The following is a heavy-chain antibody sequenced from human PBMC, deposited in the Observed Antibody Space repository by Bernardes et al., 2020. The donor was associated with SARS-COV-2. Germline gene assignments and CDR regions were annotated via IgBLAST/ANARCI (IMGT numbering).Heavy chain of an antibody. CDR1: GFTFDDYG. J-gene: IGHJ4*02. CDR3: ARYSAPYCSGGSCYLDY. D-gene: IGHD2-15*01. Sequence: SLSLSCAASGFTFDDYGMSWVRQAPGKGLEWVSGINWNGGSPGYADSVKGRFTISRDNAKNSLYLQMNSLRAEDTALYHCARYSAPYCSGGSCYLDYWGQGTLVTGSS. CDR2: INWNGGSP. V-gene: IGHV3-20*01.